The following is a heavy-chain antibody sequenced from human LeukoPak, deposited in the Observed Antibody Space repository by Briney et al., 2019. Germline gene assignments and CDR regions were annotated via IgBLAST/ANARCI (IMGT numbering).Heavy chain of an antibody. J-gene: IGHJ4*02. CDR2: ISTDGRDT. CDR3: AKGGANAFQDY. V-gene: IGHV3-74*01. Sequence: GGSLRLSCAASGFTFSNYWMDWVRQDPGKGLVWVSRISTDGRDTTYADSVKGRFTISRDNAKDTVYLQMNSLRAEDTAVYYCAKGGANAFQDYWGQGALVTVSS. D-gene: IGHD3-3*02. CDR1: GFTFSNYW.